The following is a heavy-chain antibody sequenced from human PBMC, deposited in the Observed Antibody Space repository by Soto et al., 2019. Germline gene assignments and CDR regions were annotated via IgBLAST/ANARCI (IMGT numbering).Heavy chain of an antibody. D-gene: IGHD1-7*01. Sequence: QVQLQESGPGLVKPSGTLSLTCAVSGASFTSNDWWTWVRQPPGRGLEWIGEIYRTGSTNYNPSLKSRVTISLDKSENQFSLKVTSLTDADTAVYYCASRDPGTSVDYWGQGTLVTVSS. CDR3: ASRDPGTSVDY. CDR1: GASFTSNDW. CDR2: IYRTGST. V-gene: IGHV4-4*02. J-gene: IGHJ4*02.